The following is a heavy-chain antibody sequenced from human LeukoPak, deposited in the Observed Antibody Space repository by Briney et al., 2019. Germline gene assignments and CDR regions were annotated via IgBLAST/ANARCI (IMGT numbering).Heavy chain of an antibody. Sequence: PSETLSLTCTVSGGSISSYYWSWIRQPPGKGLEWIGCIYYSGSTNYNPSLKSRVTISVDTSKNQFSLKLSSVTAADTAVYYCARGYGGSDYWGQGTLVTVSS. D-gene: IGHD4-23*01. J-gene: IGHJ4*02. CDR3: ARGYGGSDY. CDR1: GGSISSYY. V-gene: IGHV4-59*01. CDR2: IYYSGST.